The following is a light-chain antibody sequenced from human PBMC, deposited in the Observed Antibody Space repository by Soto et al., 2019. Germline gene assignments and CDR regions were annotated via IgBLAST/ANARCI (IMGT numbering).Light chain of an antibody. CDR3: QQRSNWPWT. Sequence: EIVLTQSPATLSLSPGERATLSCRASQSVINYLAWYQQKPGQAPRLLIYDASNRATGIAARFSGSGSGTDFTLTISSLEPEDFAGYYCQQRSNWPWTFGQGTKVEIK. V-gene: IGKV3-11*01. CDR2: DAS. CDR1: QSVINY. J-gene: IGKJ1*01.